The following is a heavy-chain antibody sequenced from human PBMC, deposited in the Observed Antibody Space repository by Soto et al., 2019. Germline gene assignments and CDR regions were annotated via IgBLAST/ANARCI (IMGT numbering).Heavy chain of an antibody. Sequence: PVGSVRLSCASSGFTFSSYAMSWVRHSPGKGLEWVSAISGSGGSTYYADSVKGRFTISRDNSKNTLYLQMNSLRAEDTAVYYCAKKSHSDYDFWRMGYYYFGMDVWGQGTTVTVSS. J-gene: IGHJ6*02. CDR3: AKKSHSDYDFWRMGYYYFGMDV. CDR2: ISGSGGST. D-gene: IGHD3-3*01. CDR1: GFTFSSYA. V-gene: IGHV3-23*01.